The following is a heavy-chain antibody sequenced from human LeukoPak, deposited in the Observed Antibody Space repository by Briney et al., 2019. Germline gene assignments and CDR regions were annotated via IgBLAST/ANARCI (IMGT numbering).Heavy chain of an antibody. Sequence: GGSLRLSCAASGFTFSSYGMHWVRQAPGKGLEWVAVIWYGGSNKYYADSVKGRFTISRDNSKNTLYLQMNSLRAEDTAVYYCAKVRTMVRGVPDAFDIWGQGTMVTVSS. CDR1: GFTFSSYG. CDR2: IWYGGSNK. J-gene: IGHJ3*02. D-gene: IGHD3-10*01. V-gene: IGHV3-33*06. CDR3: AKVRTMVRGVPDAFDI.